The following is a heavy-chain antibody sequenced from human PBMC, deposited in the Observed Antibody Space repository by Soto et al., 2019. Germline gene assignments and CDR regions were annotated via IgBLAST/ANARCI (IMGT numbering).Heavy chain of an antibody. V-gene: IGHV1-2*04. Sequence: VASVKVSCKASGYTFTGYYMHWVRQAPGQGLEWMGWINPNSGGTNYAQKFQGWVTMTRDTSISTAYMELSRLRSDDTAVYYCARGESIAVAGTLHWGQGTLVTVSS. CDR2: INPNSGGT. D-gene: IGHD6-19*01. CDR3: ARGESIAVAGTLH. J-gene: IGHJ4*02. CDR1: GYTFTGYY.